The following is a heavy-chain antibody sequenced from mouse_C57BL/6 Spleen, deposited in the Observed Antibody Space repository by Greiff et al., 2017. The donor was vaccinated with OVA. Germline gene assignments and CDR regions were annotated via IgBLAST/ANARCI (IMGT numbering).Heavy chain of an antibody. CDR2: IDPSDSYT. CDR1: GYTFTSYW. D-gene: IGHD2-4*01. V-gene: IGHV1-59*01. CDR3: ARAGGDYRGFAY. Sequence: QVQLQQPGAELVKPGASVKLSCKASGYTFTSYWMHWVKQRPGQGLEWIGVIDPSDSYTNYNQKFKGKATLTVDTSSSTAYMQLSSLTSEDSAVYYCARAGGDYRGFAYWGQGTLVTVSA. J-gene: IGHJ3*01.